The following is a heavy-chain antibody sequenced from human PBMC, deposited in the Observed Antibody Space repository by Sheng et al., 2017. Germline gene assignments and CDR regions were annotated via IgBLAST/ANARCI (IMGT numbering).Heavy chain of an antibody. CDR3: AREGYCSTTSCYV. J-gene: IGHJ4*02. V-gene: IGHV4-38-2*02. Sequence: QVQLQESGPGLVKPSETLSLTCTVSGYSITSGYYWGWVRQPPGKGLEWIGSIYHSGSTDYNPSLKSRVTMSVDTSKNQFSLKLNSVTAADTAMYYCAREGYCSTTSCYVWGQGTLVTVSS. CDR1: GYSITSGYY. CDR2: IYHSGST. D-gene: IGHD2-2*01.